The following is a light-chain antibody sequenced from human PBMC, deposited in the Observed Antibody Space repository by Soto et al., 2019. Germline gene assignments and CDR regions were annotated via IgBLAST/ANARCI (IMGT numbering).Light chain of an antibody. V-gene: IGKV3-11*01. CDR3: QQYRMSPNT. J-gene: IGKJ5*01. CDR1: DNVRTF. Sequence: VFTQSPATLSLSPGERATLSCRASDNVRTFVDWYQQKPGQAPRLLIYGASNRATDIPARFSGSGSGTDFSLTIRGLKPEDFAVYYCQQYRMSPNTFGQGTRLEIK. CDR2: GAS.